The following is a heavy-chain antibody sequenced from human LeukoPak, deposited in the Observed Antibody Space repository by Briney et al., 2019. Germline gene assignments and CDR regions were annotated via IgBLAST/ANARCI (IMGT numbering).Heavy chain of an antibody. V-gene: IGHV3-21*01. Sequence: GGSLRLSCAASGFTFSSYAMSWVRQAPGKGLEWVSSISSSSSYIYYADSVKGRFTISRDNAKNSLYLQMNSLRAEDTAVYYCAREYSYGSTFDYWGQGTLVTVSS. CDR2: ISSSSSYI. J-gene: IGHJ4*02. CDR3: AREYSYGSTFDY. CDR1: GFTFSSYA. D-gene: IGHD5-18*01.